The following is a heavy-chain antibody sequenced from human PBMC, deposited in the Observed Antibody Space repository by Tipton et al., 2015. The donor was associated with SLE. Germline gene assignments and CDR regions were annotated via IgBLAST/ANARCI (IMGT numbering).Heavy chain of an antibody. V-gene: IGHV4-34*01. J-gene: IGHJ4*02. CDR1: GITFSTYG. CDR2: INHSGST. Sequence: SCVASGITFSTYGMSWVRQAPGKGLEWIGEINHSGSTTYNPSFKSRVTISVDTSKNQFSLKLSSVTAADTAVYYCARGLDNTIFGVATPGYWGQGTLVTVSS. D-gene: IGHD3-3*01. CDR3: ARGLDNTIFGVATPGY.